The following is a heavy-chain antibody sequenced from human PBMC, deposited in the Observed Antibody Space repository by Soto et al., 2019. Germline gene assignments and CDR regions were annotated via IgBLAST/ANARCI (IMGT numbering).Heavy chain of an antibody. Sequence: GGSLRLSCAAAGLTFINYGMTWVRKGPGKGLEWVSGISGSGGRSYYADSVKGRFTISRDNSKSTLYLQMNSLRAEDTAVYYCAKAYFVWSSEQPYYFDYWGQGTLVTVSS. J-gene: IGHJ4*02. D-gene: IGHD3-16*01. CDR2: ISGSGGRS. CDR1: GLTFINYG. CDR3: AKAYFVWSSEQPYYFDY. V-gene: IGHV3-23*01.